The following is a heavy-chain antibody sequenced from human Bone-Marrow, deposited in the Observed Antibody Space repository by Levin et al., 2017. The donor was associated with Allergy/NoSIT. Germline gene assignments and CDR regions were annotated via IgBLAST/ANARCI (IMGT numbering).Heavy chain of an antibody. V-gene: IGHV3-11*01. J-gene: IGHJ6*02. CDR3: ASVPRTAGSGTSHHGMDV. D-gene: IGHD3-10*01. CDR1: GFSFGDYY. Sequence: GESLKISCAASGFSFGDYYMRWIRQAPGKGLEWISYISSSGFIIYYSDSVKGRFTVSRDNAKNSLYLQMNSLRVNDTAKYYCASVPRTAGSGTSHHGMDVWGQGTTVTVSS. CDR2: ISSSGFII.